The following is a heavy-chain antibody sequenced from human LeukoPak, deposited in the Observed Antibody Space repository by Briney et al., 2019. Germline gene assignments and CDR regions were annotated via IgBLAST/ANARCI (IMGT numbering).Heavy chain of an antibody. CDR2: IFPSGGEI. V-gene: IGHV3-23*01. Sequence: GGSLRLSCAASGFTFSTFAMIWVRQPPGKGLEWVSSIFPSGGEIHYADSVRGRFTISRDNSKSTLSLQMNSLRAEDTAVYYCARDENEIVGAIWGFDYWGQGTLVTVSS. J-gene: IGHJ4*02. CDR1: GFTFSTFA. CDR3: ARDENEIVGAIWGFDY. D-gene: IGHD1-26*01.